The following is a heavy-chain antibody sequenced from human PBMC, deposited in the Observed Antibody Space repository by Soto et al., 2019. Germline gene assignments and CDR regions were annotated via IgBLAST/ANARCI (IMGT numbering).Heavy chain of an antibody. D-gene: IGHD2-8*01. V-gene: IGHV4-34*01. Sequence: NPSETLSLTCAVYGGSFSGYYWSWIRQPAGKGLEWIGEINHSGSTNYNPSLKSRVTISVDTSKNQFTLKLSSVTAADTAVYYCATLKGGYCTNGVCWTPYYYYGMDVWGQGTTVTVSS. CDR1: GGSFSGYY. CDR3: ATLKGGYCTNGVCWTPYYYYGMDV. J-gene: IGHJ6*02. CDR2: INHSGST.